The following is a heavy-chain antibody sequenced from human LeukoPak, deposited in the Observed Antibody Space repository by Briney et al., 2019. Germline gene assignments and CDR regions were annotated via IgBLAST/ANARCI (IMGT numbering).Heavy chain of an antibody. J-gene: IGHJ4*02. CDR1: GFTFSSYA. Sequence: GGSLRLSCAASGFTFSSYAMHWVRQAPGKGLESVAVISYDGSNKYYADSVKGRFTISRDNSKNTLYLQMNSLRAEDTAVYYCARGAAGAFDYWGQGTLVTVSS. CDR3: ARGAAGAFDY. V-gene: IGHV3-30-3*01. D-gene: IGHD6-13*01. CDR2: ISYDGSNK.